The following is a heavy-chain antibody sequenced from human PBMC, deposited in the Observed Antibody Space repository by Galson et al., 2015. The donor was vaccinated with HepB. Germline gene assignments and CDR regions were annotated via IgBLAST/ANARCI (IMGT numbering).Heavy chain of an antibody. V-gene: IGHV3-20*01. Sequence: SLRLSCAASGFTFDDYGMSWVRQAPGKGLEWVSGINWNGGSTGYADSVKGRFTISRDNAKNSLYLQMNSLRAEDTALYHCARVGDCSSTSCFDYWGQGTLVTVSS. J-gene: IGHJ4*02. CDR3: ARVGDCSSTSCFDY. CDR2: INWNGGST. CDR1: GFTFDDYG. D-gene: IGHD2-2*01.